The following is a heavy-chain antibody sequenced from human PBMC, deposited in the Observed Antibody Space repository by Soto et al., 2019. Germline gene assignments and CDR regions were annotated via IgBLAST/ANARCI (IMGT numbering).Heavy chain of an antibody. V-gene: IGHV3-23*01. CDR2: ISGSGGST. D-gene: IGHD6-19*01. CDR1: GFSFSSYA. CDR3: AKDWVEVAGTYGY. Sequence: GGSLRLSCAASGFSFSSYAVSWVRQAPGKGLEWVSAISGSGGSTYYADSVKGRFTISRDNSKNTLYLQMNSLRAEDTAVYYCAKDWVEVAGTYGYWGQGTLVTVSS. J-gene: IGHJ4*02.